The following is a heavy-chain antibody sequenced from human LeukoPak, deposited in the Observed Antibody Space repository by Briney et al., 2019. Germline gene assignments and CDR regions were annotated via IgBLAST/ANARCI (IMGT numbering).Heavy chain of an antibody. J-gene: IGHJ4*02. V-gene: IGHV3-23*01. D-gene: IGHD5-24*01. CDR3: ARSPDGFDY. CDR1: GFTFSNYA. Sequence: GGSLRLSCAASGFTFSNYAMTWVRLAPGKGLEWVSSIGSGGDTYYVDSVKGRFTISRDNSKNTLYLQMNSLRDEDTAMYYCARSPDGFDYWGRGTLVTVSS. CDR2: IGSGGDT.